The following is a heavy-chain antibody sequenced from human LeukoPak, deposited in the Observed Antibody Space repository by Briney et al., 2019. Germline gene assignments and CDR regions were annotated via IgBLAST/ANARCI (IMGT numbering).Heavy chain of an antibody. V-gene: IGHV4-4*02. D-gene: IGHD2-15*01. J-gene: IGHJ4*02. Sequence: SGTLSLTCAVSGGSISSSNWWSWVRQPPGKGLEWIGEIYHSRSTNYNPSLKSRVTISVDKSKNQFSLKLSSVTAADTAVYYCARDGYCSGGSCYREIDYWGQGTLVTVSS. CDR3: ARDGYCSGGSCYREIDY. CDR1: GGSISSSNW. CDR2: IYHSRST.